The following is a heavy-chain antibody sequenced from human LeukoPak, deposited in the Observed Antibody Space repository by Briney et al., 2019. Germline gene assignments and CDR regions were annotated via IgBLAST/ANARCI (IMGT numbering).Heavy chain of an antibody. V-gene: IGHV4-34*01. Sequence: PSETLSLTCAVYGGSFSGYYWSWIRQPPGKGLEWIGEINHSGSTNYNPSLKSRVTISVDTSKNRFSLKLSSVTAADTAVYYCARGRYSRACDYWGQGTLVTVSS. J-gene: IGHJ4*02. CDR1: GGSFSGYY. CDR3: ARGRYSRACDY. D-gene: IGHD6-13*01. CDR2: INHSGST.